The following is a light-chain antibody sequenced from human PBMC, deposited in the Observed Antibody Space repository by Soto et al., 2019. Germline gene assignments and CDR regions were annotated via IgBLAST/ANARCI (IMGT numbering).Light chain of an antibody. CDR1: QSVLFRSDNQNY. J-gene: IGKJ4*01. CDR3: QQYYNTPLT. V-gene: IGKV4-1*01. Sequence: DIVMTQSPDSLAVSLGEGATISCKSSQSVLFRSDNQNYLAWYQQKPGQPPKLLIYWASTRESGVPDRFSGSGSGTDFTLTISTLQAEDVAIYYCQQYYNTPLTFGGGTKVDIK. CDR2: WAS.